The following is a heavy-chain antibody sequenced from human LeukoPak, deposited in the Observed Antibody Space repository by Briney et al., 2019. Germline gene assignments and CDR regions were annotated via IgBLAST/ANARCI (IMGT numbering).Heavy chain of an antibody. D-gene: IGHD3-16*02. Sequence: ASVKVSCKAFGYTFTSNYMHWVRQAPGQGPEWMGVISPSGGSTTYAQKFQGRVTVTRDTSISTAYMELSRLRSDDTAVYYCARGPVPDYDYVWGSYRYPNLGYFDYWGQGTLVTVSS. J-gene: IGHJ4*02. CDR1: GYTFTSNY. V-gene: IGHV1-46*01. CDR2: ISPSGGST. CDR3: ARGPVPDYDYVWGSYRYPNLGYFDY.